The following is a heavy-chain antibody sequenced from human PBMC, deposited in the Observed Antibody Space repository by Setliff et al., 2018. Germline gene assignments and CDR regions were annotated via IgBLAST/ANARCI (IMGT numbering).Heavy chain of an antibody. Sequence: PSETLSLTCTVSGGSVSSGCYYWSWIRQPPGKGLEWIGYIYYSGSTNYNPSLKSRVTISVDTSKNQFSLKLSSVTAADTAVYYCARSQWGGESYYFDYWGQGTLVTVSS. J-gene: IGHJ4*02. CDR2: IYYSGST. CDR1: GGSVSSGCYY. V-gene: IGHV4-61*01. CDR3: ARSQWGGESYYFDY. D-gene: IGHD2-15*01.